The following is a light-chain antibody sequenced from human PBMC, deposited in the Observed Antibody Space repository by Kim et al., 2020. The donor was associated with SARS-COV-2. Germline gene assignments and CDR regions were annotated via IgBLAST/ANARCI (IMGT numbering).Light chain of an antibody. CDR3: QQDRSYPWT. V-gene: IGKV1-5*03. J-gene: IGKJ1*01. CDR2: KTS. Sequence: ASGGDRVTRTCRASQSLSSWLARYKKKPGKAPNLLISKTSPLESGVPSRCRGSGFGTEFTLTISSLQPDDFAIYYCQQDRSYPWTLGQGTKVDIK. CDR1: QSLSSW.